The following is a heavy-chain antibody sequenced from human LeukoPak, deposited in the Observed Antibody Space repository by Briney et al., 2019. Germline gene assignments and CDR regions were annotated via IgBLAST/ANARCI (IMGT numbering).Heavy chain of an antibody. Sequence: PGGSLRLSCTASGFIFSNYAMHWVRQAPGKGLEWVAVIFYDGSNKYYADSVKGRFTISRDNSKNTLYLQMNSLRAEDTAVYYCAKKNVWGSYHNDAFDIWGQGTMVTVSS. J-gene: IGHJ3*02. V-gene: IGHV3-30*04. CDR1: GFIFSNYA. CDR2: IFYDGSNK. CDR3: AKKNVWGSYHNDAFDI. D-gene: IGHD3-16*02.